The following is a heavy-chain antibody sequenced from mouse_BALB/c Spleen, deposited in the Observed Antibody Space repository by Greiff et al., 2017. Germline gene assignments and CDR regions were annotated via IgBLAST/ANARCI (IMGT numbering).Heavy chain of an antibody. J-gene: IGHJ1*01. CDR1: GYTFTSYY. CDR3: ARSKGNYWYFDV. CDR2: IYPGNVNT. V-gene: IGHV1S56*01. D-gene: IGHD2-1*01. Sequence: QGQLQQSGPELVKPGASVRISCKASGYTFTSYYIHWVKQRPGQGLEWIGWIYPGNVNTKYNEKFKGKATLTADKSSSTAYMQLSSLTSEDSAVYFCARSKGNYWYFDVWGAGTTVTVSS.